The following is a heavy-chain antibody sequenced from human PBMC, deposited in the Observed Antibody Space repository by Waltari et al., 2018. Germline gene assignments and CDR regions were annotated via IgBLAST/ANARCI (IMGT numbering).Heavy chain of an antibody. V-gene: IGHV3-74*01. J-gene: IGHJ4*02. Sequence: EVQLVESGGGLVQPGGSLRLSCEASGFTFSSYWMHWVRQARGKGLVWVSRISSNENTTTYADSVKGRFTISRDNAKNTLYLQMNSLRAEDTAVYYCARVEYSYGPYCFDSWGQGTPVTVSS. CDR3: ARVEYSYGPYCFDS. CDR2: ISSNENTT. D-gene: IGHD5-18*01. CDR1: GFTFSSYW.